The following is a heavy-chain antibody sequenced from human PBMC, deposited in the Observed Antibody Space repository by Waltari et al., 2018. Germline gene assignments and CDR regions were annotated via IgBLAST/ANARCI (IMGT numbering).Heavy chain of an antibody. J-gene: IGHJ6*02. CDR3: ARGGPYQLPTQPYYYGMDV. D-gene: IGHD2-2*01. Sequence: QVQLVQSGAEVKKPGASVKVSCKASGYTFTSYYMHWVRQAPGQGLEWMGIINPSGGSTSYAQKFQGRVTMTRDTSTSTVYMELSSLRSEDTAVYYCARGGPYQLPTQPYYYGMDVWGQGTTVTVSS. CDR1: GYTFTSYY. V-gene: IGHV1-46*01. CDR2: INPSGGST.